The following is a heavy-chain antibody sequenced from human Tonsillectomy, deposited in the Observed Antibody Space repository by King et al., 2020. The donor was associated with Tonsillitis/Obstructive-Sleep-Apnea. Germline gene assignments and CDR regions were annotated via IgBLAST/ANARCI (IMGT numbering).Heavy chain of an antibody. CDR3: ARDSMSHYFDSSAYYTFAY. CDR1: GYSFTSYG. Sequence: QLVQSGAEVKKPGASVKVSCKASGYSFTSYGISWVRQAPGQGLEWMGWISAYNGDTNYARKLQGRVTMTTDTSTSTAYMELRSLRSDDTAVYYCARDSMSHYFDSSAYYTFAYWGQGTLVTVSS. J-gene: IGHJ4*02. V-gene: IGHV1-18*01. CDR2: ISAYNGDT. D-gene: IGHD3-22*01.